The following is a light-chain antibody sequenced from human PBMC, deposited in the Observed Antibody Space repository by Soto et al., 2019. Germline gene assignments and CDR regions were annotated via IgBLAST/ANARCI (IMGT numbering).Light chain of an antibody. CDR2: GVT. V-gene: IGLV2-14*01. CDR3: SSYTASTTYV. CDR1: SSDVGGYNY. Sequence: QSVLTQPASVSGSPGQSVTISCTGTSSDVGGYNYVSWYQQLPGEAPKLIIYGVTDRPSGVSNRFSVSKSGNTASLTVSGLQAEDEGDYYCSSYTASTTYVCANGTKGTV. J-gene: IGLJ1*01.